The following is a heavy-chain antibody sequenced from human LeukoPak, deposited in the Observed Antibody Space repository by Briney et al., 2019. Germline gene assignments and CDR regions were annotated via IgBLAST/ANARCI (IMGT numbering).Heavy chain of an antibody. CDR1: GGSFSGYY. D-gene: IGHD3-22*01. Sequence: SETLSLTCAVYGGSFSGYYWSWIRQPPGKGLEWIGEINHSGSTNYNPSLKSRVTISVDKSKNQFSLKLSSVTAADTAVYYCASFYYDSSGYVLDYWGQGTLVTVSS. CDR2: INHSGST. V-gene: IGHV4-34*01. J-gene: IGHJ4*02. CDR3: ASFYYDSSGYVLDY.